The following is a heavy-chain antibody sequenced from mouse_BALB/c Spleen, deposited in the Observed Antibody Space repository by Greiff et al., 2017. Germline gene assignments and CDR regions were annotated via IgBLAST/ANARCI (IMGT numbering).Heavy chain of an antibody. J-gene: IGHJ3*01. D-gene: IGHD1-2*01. CDR3: NLLHYYDHGWFAY. CDR2: IDPENGDT. Sequence: DVQLQESGAELVRSGASVKLSCTASGFNIKDYYMHWVKQRPEQGLEWIGWIDPENGDTEYAPKFQGKATMTADTSSNTAYLQLSSLTSEDTAVYYCNLLHYYDHGWFAYWGQGTLVTVSA. V-gene: IGHV14-4*02. CDR1: GFNIKDYY.